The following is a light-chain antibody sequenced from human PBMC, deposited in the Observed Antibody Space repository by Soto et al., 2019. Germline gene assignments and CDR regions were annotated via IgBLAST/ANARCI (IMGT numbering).Light chain of an antibody. CDR1: SGHSSYA. Sequence: QSVVTQSPSASASLGASVKLTCTLSSGHSSYAIAWHQQQPEKGPRYLMKLNSDGSHSKGDGIPDRFSGSSSGAERYLTISSLQSEDEADYYCQTWGTGGVVFGGGTQLTVL. V-gene: IGLV4-69*01. CDR3: QTWGTGGVV. CDR2: LNSDGSH. J-gene: IGLJ2*01.